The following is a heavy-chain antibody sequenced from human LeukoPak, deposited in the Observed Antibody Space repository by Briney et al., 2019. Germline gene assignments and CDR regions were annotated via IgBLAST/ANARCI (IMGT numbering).Heavy chain of an antibody. Sequence: GGSLRLSCAASGLTVSKNYMSWVRQAPGKGLEWVAFIRYDGSNKYYADSVKGRFTISRDNSKNTLYLQMNSLRAEDTAVYYCAKEPGFGESAPYYYYYMDVWGKGTTVTISS. CDR2: IRYDGSNK. V-gene: IGHV3-30*02. J-gene: IGHJ6*03. CDR3: AKEPGFGESAPYYYYYMDV. CDR1: GLTVSKNY. D-gene: IGHD3-10*01.